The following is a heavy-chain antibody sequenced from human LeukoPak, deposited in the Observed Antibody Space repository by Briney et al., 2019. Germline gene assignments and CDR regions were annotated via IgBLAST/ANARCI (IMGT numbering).Heavy chain of an antibody. CDR3: ARSSVAMGYSNDY. CDR2: IYYSGST. J-gene: IGHJ4*02. D-gene: IGHD4-11*01. V-gene: IGHV4-30-4*01. CDR1: GGSISSGDYY. Sequence: PSQTLSLTCTVSGGSISSGDYYWSWIRQPPGKGLEWIGYIYYSGSTYYNPSLKSRVTISVDTSKNQFSLKLSSVTAADTAVYYCARSSVAMGYSNDYWGQGTLVTVSS.